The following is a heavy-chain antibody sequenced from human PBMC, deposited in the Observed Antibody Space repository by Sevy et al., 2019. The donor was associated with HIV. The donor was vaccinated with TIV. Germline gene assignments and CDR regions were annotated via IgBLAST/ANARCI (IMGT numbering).Heavy chain of an antibody. V-gene: IGHV7-4-1*02. D-gene: IGHD5-18*01. CDR1: GYTFTRYS. Sequence: ASVKVSCKASGYTFTRYSMNWVRQAPGQGLEWIGWINTNTGNPTYAQAFTGRFVFSLDTSVSTAYLKISSLKAEDTAVYYCARAEVDTAIEGFDYWGLGSLVTVSS. CDR3: ARAEVDTAIEGFDY. CDR2: INTNTGNP. J-gene: IGHJ4*02.